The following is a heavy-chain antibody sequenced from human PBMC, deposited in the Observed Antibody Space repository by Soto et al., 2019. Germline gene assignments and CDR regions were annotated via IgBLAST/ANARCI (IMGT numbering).Heavy chain of an antibody. D-gene: IGHD1-20*01. J-gene: IGHJ6*03. CDR1: GGTFSSYT. CDR3: AREGNNWNYYYYYYMDV. CDR2: IIPILGIA. Sequence: QVQLVQSGAEVKKPGSSVKVSCKASGGTFSSYTISWVRQAPGQGLEWMGRIIPILGIANYAQKFQGRVTITAYKSTISAYMELSSLISEDTVVYYCAREGNNWNYYYYYYMDVWGKGTTVTVSS. V-gene: IGHV1-69*08.